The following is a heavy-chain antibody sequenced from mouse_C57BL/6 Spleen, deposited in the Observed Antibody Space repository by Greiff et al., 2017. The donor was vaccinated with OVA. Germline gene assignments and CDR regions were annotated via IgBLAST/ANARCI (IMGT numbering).Heavy chain of an antibody. D-gene: IGHD5-1*01. Sequence: VQLLESGPELVKPGASVSISCTASGYSFTSSYIHRVKQSPGQGLVWFGWTYPGSGNTKYNEKFKGKATLTADTSSSPAYMQLSSLTSEDSAVYYCARTYAKGDYAMEYWGQGTSDTVSS. J-gene: IGHJ4*01. V-gene: IGHV1-66*01. CDR2: TYPGSGNT. CDR3: ARTYAKGDYAMEY. CDR1: GYSFTSSY.